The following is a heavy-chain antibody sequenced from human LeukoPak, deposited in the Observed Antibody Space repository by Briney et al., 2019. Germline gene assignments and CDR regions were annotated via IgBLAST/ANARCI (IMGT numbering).Heavy chain of an antibody. D-gene: IGHD2/OR15-2a*01. Sequence: ASVKVSCKASGYTFTDYYLHWVRQVPGQGLEWMGWINPNSGGTNFAQNFQGRVTMTRDTSITTAYMDLSTLRSDDTAVYYCARYCPTSCNAGDTFDIWGQGTVVTVSS. CDR2: INPNSGGT. V-gene: IGHV1-2*02. CDR3: ARYCPTSCNAGDTFDI. J-gene: IGHJ3*02. CDR1: GYTFTDYY.